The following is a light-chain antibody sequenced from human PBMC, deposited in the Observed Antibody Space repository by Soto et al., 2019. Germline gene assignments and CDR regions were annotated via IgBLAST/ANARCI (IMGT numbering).Light chain of an antibody. CDR1: HVISSC. V-gene: IGKV1-12*01. CDR2: AAS. CDR3: QQAKDFPYT. Sequence: DIQMTQSPSSVSASVGDRVTITCRASHVISSCLAWYQQKPGKAPKLLIYAASRLQTGVPSSFSGSESGADFSLTISSLQPEDVATYYCQQAKDFPYTFGQGTKLEIK. J-gene: IGKJ2*01.